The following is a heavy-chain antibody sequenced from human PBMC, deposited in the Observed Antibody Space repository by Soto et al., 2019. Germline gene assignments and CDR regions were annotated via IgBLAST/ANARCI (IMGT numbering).Heavy chain of an antibody. CDR2: INEDGSRI. Sequence: EVHLVESGGGLVQPGGSLRLSCVASGFTFSSNWMHWVRQVPGRGLVWVSRINEDGSRINYADSVEGRFTVSRDNAKNTLYLQMNSLRADDTAMYYCARDGEGYWGQGTLVTVSS. V-gene: IGHV3-74*01. CDR1: GFTFSSNW. D-gene: IGHD2-21*01. CDR3: ARDGEGY. J-gene: IGHJ4*02.